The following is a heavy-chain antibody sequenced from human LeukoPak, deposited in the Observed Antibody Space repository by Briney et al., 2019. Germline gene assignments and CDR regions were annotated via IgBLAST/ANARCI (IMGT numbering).Heavy chain of an antibody. J-gene: IGHJ5*02. D-gene: IGHD4/OR15-4a*01. CDR3: ARDPPAVRTNTDA. Sequence: RRSLRLSCAPSGFTFSSYGMSSVPQAPGHGLEWVSGISGGVDTHYADSVKGRFTISRDSSKNALYLQMNSLRAEVTAVDYCARDPPAVRTNTDAWGQGSLVSVSS. CDR1: GFTFSSYG. V-gene: IGHV3-23*01. CDR2: ISGGVDT.